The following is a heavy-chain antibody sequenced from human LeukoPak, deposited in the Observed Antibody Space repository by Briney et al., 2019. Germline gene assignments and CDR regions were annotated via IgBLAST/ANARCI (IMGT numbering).Heavy chain of an antibody. Sequence: PGGSLRLSCAASGFTLSSYAMNWVRQAPGKGLEWVSGTGSTGVSTFYADSVKGRFPVSRENSKNTVSLQMNSLRAGDTAVYYCAKDPGVVPAHYFDYWGQGTLVTVSS. J-gene: IGHJ4*02. CDR2: TGSTGVST. CDR3: AKDPGVVPAHYFDY. V-gene: IGHV3-23*01. CDR1: GFTLSSYA. D-gene: IGHD2-2*01.